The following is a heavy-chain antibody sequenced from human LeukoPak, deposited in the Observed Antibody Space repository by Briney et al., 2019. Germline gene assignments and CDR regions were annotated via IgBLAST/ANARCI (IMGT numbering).Heavy chain of an antibody. D-gene: IGHD6-13*01. V-gene: IGHV3-48*03. CDR1: GFTFSSYE. Sequence: GGSLRLSCAASGFTFSSYEMNWVRQAPGKGLEWVSYISSSGSTIYYADSVKGRFTISRDNAKNSLYLQINSLRAEDTAVYYCARGYSSSWYKNWFDPWGQGTLVTVSS. J-gene: IGHJ5*02. CDR3: ARGYSSSWYKNWFDP. CDR2: ISSSGSTI.